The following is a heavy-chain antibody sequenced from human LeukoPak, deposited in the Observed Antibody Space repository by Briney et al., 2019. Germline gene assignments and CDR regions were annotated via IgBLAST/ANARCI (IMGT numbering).Heavy chain of an antibody. V-gene: IGHV3-48*01. CDR2: ISSSSSTI. J-gene: IGHJ5*02. D-gene: IGHD6-13*01. Sequence: GGSLRLSCAASGFTFSSNSMNWVRQAPGKGLEWVSYISSSSSTIYCADSVKGRFTISRDNAKNSLYLQMNSLRAEDTAVYYCARSKGSSWYGSNWFDPWGQGTLVTVSS. CDR1: GFTFSSNS. CDR3: ARSKGSSWYGSNWFDP.